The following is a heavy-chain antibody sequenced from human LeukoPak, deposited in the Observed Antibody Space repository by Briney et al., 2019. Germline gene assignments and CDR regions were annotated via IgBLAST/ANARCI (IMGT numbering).Heavy chain of an antibody. CDR1: GYTFTSYA. CDR2: INAGNGNT. J-gene: IGHJ5*02. D-gene: IGHD2-21*02. V-gene: IGHV1-3*01. Sequence: GASVKVSCKASGYTFTSYAMHWVRQAPGQRLEWMGWINAGNGNTKYSRKFQGRVTITRDTSASTAYMELSSLRSEDTAVYYCARDPPRYCGGDCYYPFDPWGQGTLVTVSS. CDR3: ARDPPRYCGGDCYYPFDP.